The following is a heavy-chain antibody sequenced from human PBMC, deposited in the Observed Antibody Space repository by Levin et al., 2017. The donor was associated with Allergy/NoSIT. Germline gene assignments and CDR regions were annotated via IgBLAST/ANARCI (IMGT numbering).Heavy chain of an antibody. CDR3: AKDAGPYSGYGTPHYLYYGMDF. J-gene: IGHJ6*02. CDR1: GFTFDNYA. CDR2: ISWNSDNI. V-gene: IGHV3-9*01. Sequence: GGSLRLSCAASGFTFDNYAIHWVRQAPGKGLEWVSGISWNSDNIAYADSVKGRFTISRDNAKNSLYLQMNSLRAEDTALYYCAKDAGPYSGYGTPHYLYYGMDFWGQGTTVTVSS. D-gene: IGHD5-12*01.